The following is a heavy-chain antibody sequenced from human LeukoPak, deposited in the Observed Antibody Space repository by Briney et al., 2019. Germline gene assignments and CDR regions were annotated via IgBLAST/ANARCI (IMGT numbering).Heavy chain of an antibody. D-gene: IGHD1-14*01. CDR2: ISSSSSYI. V-gene: IGHV3-21*01. CDR3: ARNRGSGYGMDV. Sequence: GGSLRLSGPPSGFTFISYSMNWVRQAPGKGLEWVSSISSSSSYIYYADSVKGRFTISRDNAKNSLYLQMNSLRAEDTAVYYCARNRGSGYGMDVWGQGTTVTVSS. J-gene: IGHJ6*02. CDR1: GFTFISYS.